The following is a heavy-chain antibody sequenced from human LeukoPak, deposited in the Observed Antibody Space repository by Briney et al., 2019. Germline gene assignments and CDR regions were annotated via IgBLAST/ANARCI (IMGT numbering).Heavy chain of an antibody. Sequence: GGSLRLSCAASGFTFSSYSMNWVRQAPGKGLEWVSSITGSSTYIYYADSVKGRFTISRDNAKNSLYLQMNNLGAEDTAVSYCARDLTVTSTCWFDLWGQGTLVTVSS. CDR1: GFTFSSYS. V-gene: IGHV3-21*01. D-gene: IGHD4-11*01. CDR2: ITGSSTYI. CDR3: ARDLTVTSTCWFDL. J-gene: IGHJ5*02.